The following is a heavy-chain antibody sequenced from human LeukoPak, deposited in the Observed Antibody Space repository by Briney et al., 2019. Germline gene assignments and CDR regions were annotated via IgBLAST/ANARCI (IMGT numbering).Heavy chain of an antibody. D-gene: IGHD3-3*01. J-gene: IGHJ4*02. CDR2: IIPIFGTA. CDR1: GGTFSSYA. V-gene: IGHV1-69*05. Sequence: SVKVSCKASGGTFSSYAISWVRQAPGQGLEWMGRIIPIFGTANYAQKLQGRVTITTDESTSTAYMELNSLRSEDTAVYYCASSKYYDFRSGYYPFDYWGQGTLVTVSS. CDR3: ASSKYYDFRSGYYPFDY.